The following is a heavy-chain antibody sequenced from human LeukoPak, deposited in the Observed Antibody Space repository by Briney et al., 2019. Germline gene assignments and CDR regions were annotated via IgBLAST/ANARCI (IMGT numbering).Heavy chain of an antibody. Sequence: GGSLRPSCAASGFTFSSYSMNWVRQAPGKGLEWVSSISSSSSYIYYADSVKGRFTISRDNAKNSLYLQMNSLRAEDTAVYYCARDIVVVPAAMGYYYGMDVWGQGTTVTVSS. J-gene: IGHJ6*02. D-gene: IGHD2-2*01. CDR2: ISSSSSYI. CDR1: GFTFSSYS. V-gene: IGHV3-21*01. CDR3: ARDIVVVPAAMGYYYGMDV.